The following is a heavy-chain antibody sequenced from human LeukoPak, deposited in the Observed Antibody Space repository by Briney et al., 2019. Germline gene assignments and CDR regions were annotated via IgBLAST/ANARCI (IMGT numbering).Heavy chain of an antibody. CDR3: ARRAGEYSHPYDH. J-gene: IGHJ4*02. V-gene: IGHV3-53*01. CDR1: GFTFSSYE. CDR2: IYSGGNT. Sequence: PGGSLRLSCAASGFTFSSYEMNWVRQAPGKGLEWVSFIYSGGNTHYSDSGKGRFTISRDNSKNTLYLQMNSLRAEDTAVYYCARRAGEYSHPYDHWGQGTLVTVSS. D-gene: IGHD4-17*01.